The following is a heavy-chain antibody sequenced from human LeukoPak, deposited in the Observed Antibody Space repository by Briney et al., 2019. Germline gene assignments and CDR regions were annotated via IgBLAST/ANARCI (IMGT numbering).Heavy chain of an antibody. J-gene: IGHJ5*02. CDR1: GFTFSSYG. CDR2: IRYVGSNK. D-gene: IGHD3-10*01. V-gene: IGHV3-30*02. CDR3: ANMRGDYSNWFDP. Sequence: GGSLGLSCAASGFTFSSYGMHWVRQAPGKGLEWVAFIRYVGSNKYYADSVKGRLTISRDNSKNTLYLQMNSLRAEDTAVYYCANMRGDYSNWFDPWGQGTLVTVSS.